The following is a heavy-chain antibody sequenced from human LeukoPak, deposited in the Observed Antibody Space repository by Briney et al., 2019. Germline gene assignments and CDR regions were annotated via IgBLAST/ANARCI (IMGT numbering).Heavy chain of an antibody. CDR3: AKAAYYYGSGSEYYFDY. Sequence: GRSLRLSCAASGFTFSSYGMHWARQAPGKGLEWVAVISYDGSNKYYADSVKGRFTISRDNSKNTLYLQMNSLRAEDTAVYYCAKAAYYYGSGSEYYFDYWGQGTLVTVSS. D-gene: IGHD3-10*01. V-gene: IGHV3-30*18. CDR2: ISYDGSNK. CDR1: GFTFSSYG. J-gene: IGHJ4*02.